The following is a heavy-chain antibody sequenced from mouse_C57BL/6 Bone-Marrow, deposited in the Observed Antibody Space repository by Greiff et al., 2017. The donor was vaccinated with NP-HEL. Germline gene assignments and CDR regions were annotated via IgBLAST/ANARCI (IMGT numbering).Heavy chain of an antibody. J-gene: IGHJ2*01. V-gene: IGHV5-17*01. CDR1: GFTFSDYG. Sequence: EVQLQESGGGLVKPGGSLKLSCAASGFTFSDYGMHWVRQAPEKGLEWVAYISSGSSTIYYADTVKGRFTISRDNAKNTLFLQMTSLRSEDTAMYYCARRWLLRGYFDYWGQGTTLTVSS. CDR2: ISSGSSTI. D-gene: IGHD2-3*01. CDR3: ARRWLLRGYFDY.